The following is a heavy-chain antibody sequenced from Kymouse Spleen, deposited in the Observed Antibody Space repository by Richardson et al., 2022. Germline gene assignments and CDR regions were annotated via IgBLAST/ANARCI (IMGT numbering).Heavy chain of an antibody. CDR1: GFTFDDYA. D-gene: IGHD1-7*01. CDR3: AKDRGGTGTSYYYYGMDV. CDR2: ISWNSGSI. V-gene: IGHV3-9*01. Sequence: EVQLVESGGGLVQPGRSLRLSCAASGFTFDDYAMHWVRQAPGKGLEWVSGISWNSGSIGYADSVKGRFTISRDNAKNSLYLQMNSLRAEDTALYYCAKDRGGTGTSYYYYGMDVWGQGTTVTVSS. J-gene: IGHJ6*02.